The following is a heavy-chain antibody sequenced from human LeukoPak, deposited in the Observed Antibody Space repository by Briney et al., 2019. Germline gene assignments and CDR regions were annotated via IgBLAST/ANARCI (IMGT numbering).Heavy chain of an antibody. CDR2: INHSGST. J-gene: IGHJ6*02. V-gene: IGHV4-34*01. CDR3: ARRTRGYYYYYYGMDV. D-gene: IGHD3-10*01. CDR1: GGSFSGYY. Sequence: PSETLSLTCAVYGGSFSGYYWNWFRQPPGTGLEWIGEINHSGSTNYNPSLKSRVTISVDTSKNQFSLKLSSVTAADTAVYYCARRTRGYYYYYYGMDVWGQGTTVTVSS.